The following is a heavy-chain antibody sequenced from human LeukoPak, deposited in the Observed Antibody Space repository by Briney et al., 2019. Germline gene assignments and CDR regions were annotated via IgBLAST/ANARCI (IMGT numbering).Heavy chain of an antibody. J-gene: IGHJ4*02. CDR1: GSTFSGYW. V-gene: IGHV3-74*03. CDR2: INRDGSTT. CDR3: ARDRLHYDSLTGYPAD. D-gene: IGHD3-9*01. Sequence: GGSLRLSCAASGSTFSGYWMHWVRQAPGKGLVWVSRINRDGSTTTYADSVKGRFTVSRDNAKNTLYLQMNSLRAEDTAVYYCARDRLHYDSLTGYPADWGQGTLVTVSS.